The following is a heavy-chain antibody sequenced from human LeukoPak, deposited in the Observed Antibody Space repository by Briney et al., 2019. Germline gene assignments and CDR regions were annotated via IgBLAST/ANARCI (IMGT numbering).Heavy chain of an antibody. J-gene: IGHJ4*02. D-gene: IGHD6-25*01. CDR1: GYTFTGYY. CDR3: ARERTPGSGYGVDY. Sequence: ASVKVSCKASGYTFTGYYIHWVRQAPGQGLEWMGWINPNINGTNYAQKFQGRVTMTGARSISTAYMELSRLRSDDTAVYYCARERTPGSGYGVDYWGQGTVVTVSS. CDR2: INPNINGT. V-gene: IGHV1-2*02.